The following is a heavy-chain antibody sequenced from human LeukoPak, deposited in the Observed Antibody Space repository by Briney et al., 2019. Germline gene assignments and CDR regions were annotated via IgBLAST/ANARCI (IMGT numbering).Heavy chain of an antibody. J-gene: IGHJ4*02. CDR2: ISYDGSNK. CDR1: GFTFSSYA. D-gene: IGHD4-17*01. V-gene: IGHV3-30*04. Sequence: GGSLRLSCAASGFTFSSYAMHWVRQAPGKGLEWVAVISYDGSNKYFADSVKGRFTISRDNSKNTLYLQMNSLRAEDTAVYYCARAPYGRPPDYWGQGTLVTVSS. CDR3: ARAPYGRPPDY.